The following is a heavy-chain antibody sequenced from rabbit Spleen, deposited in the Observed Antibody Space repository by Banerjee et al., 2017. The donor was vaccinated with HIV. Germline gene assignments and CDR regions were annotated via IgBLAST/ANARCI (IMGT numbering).Heavy chain of an antibody. CDR3: ARDTGSSFSSYGMDL. D-gene: IGHD8-1*01. CDR1: GFSFNIDYF. Sequence: QQQLVESGGGLVKPEGSLTLTCTASGFSFNIDYFPCWVRQAPGKGLEWIACIDTGSSGFTYFASWAKGRFTISKTSSTTVTLQVTSLTAADTATYFCARDTGSSFSSYGMDLWGPGTLV. J-gene: IGHJ6*01. V-gene: IGHV1S45*01. CDR2: IDTGSSGFT.